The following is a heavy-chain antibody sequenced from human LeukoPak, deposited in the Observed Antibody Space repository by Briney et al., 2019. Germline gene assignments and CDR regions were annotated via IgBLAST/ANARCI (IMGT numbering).Heavy chain of an antibody. Sequence: GGSLRLSCAASGFNFSDYHMSWIRQAPGKGLEWVSYISSSGSTIHYADSMKGRFAISRDNAKNSLYLQMNSLRVEDTAVYYCARVLGRYSGYDLGNWGQGTLVTVSS. CDR2: ISSSGSTI. CDR3: ARVLGRYSGYDLGN. D-gene: IGHD5-12*01. J-gene: IGHJ4*02. V-gene: IGHV3-11*04. CDR1: GFNFSDYH.